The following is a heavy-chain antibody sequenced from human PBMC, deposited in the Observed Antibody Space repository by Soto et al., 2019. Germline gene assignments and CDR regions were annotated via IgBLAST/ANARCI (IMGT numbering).Heavy chain of an antibody. CDR1: GYTFTSYG. D-gene: IGHD3-10*01. V-gene: IGHV1-18*01. J-gene: IGHJ6*02. CDR3: ARDENGGSGSYYYYYYGMDV. CDR2: ISAYNGNT. Sequence: GASVKVSCKASGYTFTSYGISWVRQAPGQGLEWMGWISAYNGNTNYAQKLQGRVTMTTDTSTSTAYMELRSLRSDDTAVYYCARDENGGSGSYYYYYYGMDVWGQGTTVTV.